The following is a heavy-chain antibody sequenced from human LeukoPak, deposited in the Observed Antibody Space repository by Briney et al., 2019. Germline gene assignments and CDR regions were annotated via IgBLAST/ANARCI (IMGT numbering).Heavy chain of an antibody. CDR3: ATSELGFFDF. Sequence: GGSLRLSCAASGFTFDDYGMSWVRQAPGKGLEWVSGINWNGGSTGYADSVKGRFTISRDDSKNSLYLQMNSLRAEGTAVYYCATSELGFFDFWGQGALVTVSS. J-gene: IGHJ4*02. CDR1: GFTFDDYG. CDR2: INWNGGST. V-gene: IGHV3-20*04. D-gene: IGHD7-27*01.